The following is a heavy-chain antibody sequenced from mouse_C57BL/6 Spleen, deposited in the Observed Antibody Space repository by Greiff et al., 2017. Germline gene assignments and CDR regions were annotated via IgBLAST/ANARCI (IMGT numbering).Heavy chain of an antibody. Sequence: EVQLQQPGPELVKPGASVKISCKASGYSFTGYYMNWVKQSPEKSLEWIGEINPSTGGTTYNQKFKAKATLTVDKSSSTAYMQLKSLTSEDSAVYYCARTTVGDYWGQGTSVTVSS. CDR1: GYSFTGYY. D-gene: IGHD1-1*01. V-gene: IGHV1-42*01. CDR2: INPSTGGT. J-gene: IGHJ4*01. CDR3: ARTTVGDY.